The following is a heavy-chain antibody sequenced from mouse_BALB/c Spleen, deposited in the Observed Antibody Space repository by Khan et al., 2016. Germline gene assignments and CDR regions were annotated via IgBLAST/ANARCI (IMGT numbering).Heavy chain of an antibody. D-gene: IGHD1-1*01. CDR2: ISSDGSA. CDR3: TRGGYYYGTGYDYFDY. V-gene: IGHV5-6-5*01. Sequence: EVELVESGGDLVKPGGSLKVSCAASGFTFSSYVMSWVRQTPEKRLEWVASISSDGSAYYPASVKGRFTISSDNATNILYLQLNSLRSDDTATQYCTRGGYYYGTGYDYFDYWGRGTTPAASS. J-gene: IGHJ2*01. CDR1: GFTFSSYV.